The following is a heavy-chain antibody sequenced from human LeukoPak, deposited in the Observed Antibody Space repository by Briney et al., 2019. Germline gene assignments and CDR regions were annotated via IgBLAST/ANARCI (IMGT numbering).Heavy chain of an antibody. CDR2: IKQDGSEK. J-gene: IGHJ4*02. CDR1: GFTFSSYW. D-gene: IGHD3-22*01. CDR3: AREREYYYDSSAAFDY. V-gene: IGHV3-7*01. Sequence: GGSLRLSCAASGFTFSSYWMSWVRQAPGKGLEWVANIKQDGSEKYYVDSVKGRFTISRDNAKNSLYLQMNSLRAEDTAVYYCAREREYYYDSSAAFDYWGQGTLVPVSS.